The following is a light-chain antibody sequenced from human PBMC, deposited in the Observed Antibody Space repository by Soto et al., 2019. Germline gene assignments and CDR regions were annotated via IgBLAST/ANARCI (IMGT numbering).Light chain of an antibody. V-gene: IGKV3-15*01. J-gene: IGKJ1*01. CDR2: GAS. Sequence: EIVLTQSPATLSLSPGERATLSCRASQSVSSNLACYQQKPGQAPRLLIYGASTRATGIPARFSGSGSGTEFTLTISSLQSEDFAVYYCQQYNNWPPVTFGQGTKVDIK. CDR1: QSVSSN. CDR3: QQYNNWPPVT.